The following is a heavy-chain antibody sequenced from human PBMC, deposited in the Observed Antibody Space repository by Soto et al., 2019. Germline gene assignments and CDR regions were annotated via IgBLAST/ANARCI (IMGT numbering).Heavy chain of an antibody. V-gene: IGHV3-53*01. CDR2: IYSGGNT. CDR1: GFTVSSNY. J-gene: IGHJ4*02. CDR3: ARAVWDTPMVPYYFDY. Sequence: GGSLRLSCAASGFTVSSNYMSWVRQAPGKGLEWVSVIYSGGNTYYADSVKGRFTISRDNSKNTLYLQMNSLRAEDTAVYYCARAVWDTPMVPYYFDYWGQGTLVTVSS. D-gene: IGHD5-18*01.